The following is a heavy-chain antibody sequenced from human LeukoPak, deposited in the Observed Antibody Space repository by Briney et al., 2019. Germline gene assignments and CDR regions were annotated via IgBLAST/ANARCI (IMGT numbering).Heavy chain of an antibody. Sequence: SETLSLTCSLSSGSIASYYWTWVRQTPRKGLEWIGYIFASGTSEYNPSLKSRVTIALDMSRNQFSLKMTSVTAADTAVYFCARGWGSSRGRLDSWGQGTLVTVS. J-gene: IGHJ4*02. V-gene: IGHV4-59*01. CDR3: ARGWGSSRGRLDS. D-gene: IGHD3-16*02. CDR2: IFASGTS. CDR1: SGSIASYY.